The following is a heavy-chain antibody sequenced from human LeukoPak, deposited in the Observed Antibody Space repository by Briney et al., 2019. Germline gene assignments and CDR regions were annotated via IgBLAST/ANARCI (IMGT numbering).Heavy chain of an antibody. D-gene: IGHD6-19*01. CDR2: IRYDGSNK. J-gene: IGHJ4*02. V-gene: IGHV3-30*02. Sequence: GGSLRLSCAAPGFTFSSYGMHWVRQAPGQGPEWVALIRYDGSNKYYADSVKGRFTISRDNSKNTLYLQMNSLRVEDTAMYYCAKAGTQQWLLFVGVYWGQGALVTVSS. CDR1: GFTFSSYG. CDR3: AKAGTQQWLLFVGVY.